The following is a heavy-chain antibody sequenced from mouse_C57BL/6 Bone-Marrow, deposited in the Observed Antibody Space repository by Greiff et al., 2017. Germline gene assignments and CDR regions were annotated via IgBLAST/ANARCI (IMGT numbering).Heavy chain of an antibody. CDR3: ARPAYYSNYRCDY. CDR1: GFNIKNTY. CDR2: IDPANGNT. Sequence: EVKVEESVAELVRPGASVKLSCTASGFNIKNTYMHWVKQRPEQGLEWIGRIDPANGNTKYAPKFQGKATITADISSNTAYLQLSSLTSEDTAIYYCARPAYYSNYRCDYGGQGTTLTVSS. J-gene: IGHJ2*01. V-gene: IGHV14-3*01. D-gene: IGHD2-5*01.